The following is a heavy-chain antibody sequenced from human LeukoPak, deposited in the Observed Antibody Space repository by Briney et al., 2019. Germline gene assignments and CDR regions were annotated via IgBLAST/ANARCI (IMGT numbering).Heavy chain of an antibody. CDR3: ARDVDYGDYTNDY. V-gene: IGHV3-74*03. J-gene: IGHJ4*02. Sequence: GGSLRLSCAASGFTFSTYWMHWVRQAPGKGLVWVSRINGDGSSITYADSVKGRFTISRDNAKNSLYLQMNSLRAEDTAVYYCARDVDYGDYTNDYWGQGTLVTVSS. CDR2: INGDGSSI. D-gene: IGHD4-17*01. CDR1: GFTFSTYW.